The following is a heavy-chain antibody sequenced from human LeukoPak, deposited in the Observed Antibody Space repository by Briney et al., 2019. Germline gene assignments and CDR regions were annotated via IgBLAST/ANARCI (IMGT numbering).Heavy chain of an antibody. V-gene: IGHV3-30*04. CDR3: AKGSGATLTP. CDR1: GFTFSSYA. CDR2: ISYDGSIK. D-gene: IGHD1-26*01. Sequence: GRSLRLSCAASGFTFSSYAMHWVRQAPGKGLEWVAAISYDGSIKYSADSVKGRFTISRDNSKNRLYLQMNSLRVEDTAVYYCAKGSGATLTPWGQGTLVTVSS. J-gene: IGHJ5*02.